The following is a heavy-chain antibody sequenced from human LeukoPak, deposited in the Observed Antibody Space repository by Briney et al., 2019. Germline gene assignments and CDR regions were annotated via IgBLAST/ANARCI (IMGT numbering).Heavy chain of an antibody. V-gene: IGHV3-23*01. D-gene: IGHD3-16*01. CDR1: GYIFSSYA. CDR2: ISGSGSST. J-gene: IGHJ4*02. CDR3: AKDLGNGDYDY. Sequence: GGSLRLSCAASGYIFSSYAMSWVRQAPGKGLEWVSGISGSGSSTYYADSVKGRSTISRDNSKNTLYLQMNSLRAEDTAVYYCAKDLGNGDYDYWGQGTLVTVSS.